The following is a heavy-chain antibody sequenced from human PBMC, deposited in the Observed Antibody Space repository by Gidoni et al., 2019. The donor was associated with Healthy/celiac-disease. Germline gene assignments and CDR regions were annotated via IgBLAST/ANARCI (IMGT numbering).Heavy chain of an antibody. J-gene: IGHJ6*02. D-gene: IGHD1-26*01. CDR1: GYTFTSYY. V-gene: IGHV1-46*01. CDR2: INPSGGST. CDR3: ARRFTWELGYYYYYGMDV. Sequence: QVQLVQSGAEVKKPGASVKVSCKASGYTFTSYYMHWVRQAPGQGLEWMGIINPSGGSTSYAQKFQGRVTMTRDTSTSTVYMELSSLRSEDTAVYYCARRFTWELGYYYYYGMDVWGQGTTVTVSS.